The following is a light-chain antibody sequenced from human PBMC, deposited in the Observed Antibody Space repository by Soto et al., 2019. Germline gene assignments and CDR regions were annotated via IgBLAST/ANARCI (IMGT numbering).Light chain of an antibody. Sequence: QSALTQPASVSGSPGQSITISCTGTSSDIGSYNYVSWHQQHPGQAPRLLIYGVTHRASGVPDRFSASKSGNTASLTISGLQAGDEADYYCSSYRRSATYVFGTGTKVTVL. CDR1: SSDIGSYNY. CDR3: SSYRRSATYV. V-gene: IGLV2-14*01. J-gene: IGLJ1*01. CDR2: GVT.